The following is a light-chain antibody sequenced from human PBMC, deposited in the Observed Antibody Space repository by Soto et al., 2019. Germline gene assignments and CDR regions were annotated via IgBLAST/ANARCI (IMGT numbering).Light chain of an antibody. V-gene: IGKV3-15*01. CDR1: QNVNSN. CDR3: QQYNNWHPIT. CDR2: GAS. Sequence: IVMTQSPATLSVSPGERATLSCRASQNVNSNLAWYQQKPGQAPRLLIYGASTRATGIPARFSGSGSGTEFSLTITSLQSEDFEVYYCQQYNNWHPITFGKGTRLEI. J-gene: IGKJ5*01.